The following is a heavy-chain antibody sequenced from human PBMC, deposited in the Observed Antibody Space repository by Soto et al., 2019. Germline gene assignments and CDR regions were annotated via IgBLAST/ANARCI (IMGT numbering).Heavy chain of an antibody. D-gene: IGHD6-13*01. J-gene: IGHJ4*02. Sequence: GGSLRLSCAASGFTFSSYAMSWVRQAPGKGLEWVSAISGSGGSTYYADSVKGRFTISRDNSKNTLYLQMNSLRAEDTAVYYCVKSRGDSWTWYYFDYWGQGTLVTVSS. CDR3: VKSRGDSWTWYYFDY. CDR2: ISGSGGST. V-gene: IGHV3-23*01. CDR1: GFTFSSYA.